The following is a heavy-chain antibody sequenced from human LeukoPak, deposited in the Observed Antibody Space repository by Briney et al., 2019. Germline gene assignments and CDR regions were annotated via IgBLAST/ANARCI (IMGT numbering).Heavy chain of an antibody. D-gene: IGHD4-23*01. CDR3: AKDTDVGNFDY. J-gene: IGHJ4*02. CDR2: IKHDGSYQ. V-gene: IGHV3-7*01. Sequence: PGGSLRLSCAASGFTCSHYWMSWVRLSPGKGLEWVGNIKHDGSYQFCVDSVRGRFTISRDNAKNSLYLQMSSLTAEDTAVYYCAKDTDVGNFDYWGQGTLVTVSS. CDR1: GFTCSHYW.